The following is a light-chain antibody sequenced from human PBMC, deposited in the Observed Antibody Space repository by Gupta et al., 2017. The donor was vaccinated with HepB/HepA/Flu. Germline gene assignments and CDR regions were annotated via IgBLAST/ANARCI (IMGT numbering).Light chain of an antibody. CDR1: ESVSSGY. CDR3: QQYGSSPRT. CDR2: TTS. Sequence: EIVLTQSPGTLSLSPGERVTLSCRASESVSSGYVAWYQQKPGQAPTLLMHTTSTRATGVPDRFSGSGAGRNFILTISGLVPEDFAVYYCQQYGSSPRTFGQGTKLEVK. V-gene: IGKV3-20*01. J-gene: IGKJ1*01.